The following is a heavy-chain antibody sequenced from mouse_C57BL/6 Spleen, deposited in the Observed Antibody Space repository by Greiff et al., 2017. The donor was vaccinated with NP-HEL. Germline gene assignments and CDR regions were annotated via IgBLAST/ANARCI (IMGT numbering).Heavy chain of an antibody. V-gene: IGHV1-53*01. CDR1: GYTFTSYW. J-gene: IGHJ4*01. Sequence: QVQLQQPGTELVKPGASVKLSCTASGYTFTSYWMHWVKQRPGQGLEWIGNINPSNGGTNYNEKFKRKATLTVDKSSSTAYMPLSSLTSEDSAVYYCARSYNDYDGGNYAMDYWGQGTSVTVSS. CDR2: INPSNGGT. D-gene: IGHD2-4*01. CDR3: ARSYNDYDGGNYAMDY.